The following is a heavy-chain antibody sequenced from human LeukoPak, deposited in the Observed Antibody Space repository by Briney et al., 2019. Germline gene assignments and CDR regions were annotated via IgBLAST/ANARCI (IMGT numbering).Heavy chain of an antibody. V-gene: IGHV1-18*04. Sequence: ASVKVSCKASRYTFTGYYMHWVRQAPGQGLEWMGWISAYNGNTNYAQKLQGRVTMTTDTSTSTAYMELRSLRSDDTAVYYCARLAVAGTYYFDYWGQGTLVTVSS. CDR2: ISAYNGNT. J-gene: IGHJ4*02. CDR3: ARLAVAGTYYFDY. D-gene: IGHD6-19*01. CDR1: RYTFTGYY.